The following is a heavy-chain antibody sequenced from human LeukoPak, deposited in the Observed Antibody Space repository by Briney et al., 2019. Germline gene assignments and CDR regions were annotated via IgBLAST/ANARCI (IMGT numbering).Heavy chain of an antibody. Sequence: GGSLRLSCAASGFTFSNYAMNWVRQAPGKGLEWVSCISSSSSTIYYADSVKGRFTISRDNAKNSLYLQMNSLRDEDTAVYYCAREGPYYGSGSYRGDVWGQGTTVTVSS. CDR1: GFTFSNYA. CDR3: AREGPYYGSGSYRGDV. J-gene: IGHJ6*02. D-gene: IGHD3-10*01. CDR2: ISSSSSTI. V-gene: IGHV3-48*02.